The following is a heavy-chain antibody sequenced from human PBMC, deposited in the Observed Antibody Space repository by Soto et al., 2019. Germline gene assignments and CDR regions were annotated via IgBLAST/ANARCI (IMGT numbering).Heavy chain of an antibody. J-gene: IGHJ6*02. V-gene: IGHV3-23*01. CDR3: AKEAYDISGYYYYGMDV. CDR2: ISGSGGST. D-gene: IGHD3-9*01. Sequence: LRLSCAASGFTFSSYAMSWVRQAPGKGLEWVSAISGSGGSTYYADSVKGRFTISRDNSKNTLYLQMNSLRAEDTAVYYCAKEAYDISGYYYYGMDVWGQGTTVTVSS. CDR1: GFTFSSYA.